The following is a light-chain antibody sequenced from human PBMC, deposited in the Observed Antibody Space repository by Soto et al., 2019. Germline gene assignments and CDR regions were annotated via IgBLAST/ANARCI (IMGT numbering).Light chain of an antibody. Sequence: AIQLTQSPSSLSASVGDGVTITCRTSQGIRSALAWYQQGPGKAPKLLIYDASTLVRGVPSRFRGSGSGTDFTLTISSLQPEDFATYYCQQFKSYGYTFGQGTRLEIK. V-gene: IGKV1-13*02. CDR2: DAS. CDR1: QGIRSA. J-gene: IGKJ2*01. CDR3: QQFKSYGYT.